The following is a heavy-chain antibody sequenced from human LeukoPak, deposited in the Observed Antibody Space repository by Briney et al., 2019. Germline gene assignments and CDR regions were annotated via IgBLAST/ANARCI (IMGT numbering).Heavy chain of an antibody. J-gene: IGHJ4*02. CDR1: VGTFSSYA. CDR3: AGADCSSTSCSTHYFDY. Sequence: SVKVSCKASVGTFSSYAISWVRQAPGQGLEWMGGIIPIVGTANCTQKFQCRGTVTTAEATSTAYLELSNLRTEDTTVYYCAGADCSSTSCSTHYFDYWGQGTVVIVTP. CDR2: IIPIVGTA. V-gene: IGHV1-69*05. D-gene: IGHD2-2*01.